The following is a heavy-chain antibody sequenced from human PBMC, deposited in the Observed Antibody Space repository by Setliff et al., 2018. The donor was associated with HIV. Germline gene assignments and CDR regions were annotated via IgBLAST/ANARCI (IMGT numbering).Heavy chain of an antibody. D-gene: IGHD2-2*01. CDR3: AREVRVVLPAAAAGNYYYYYMDV. CDR1: GYSVSSGYY. CDR2: IFFSGST. V-gene: IGHV4-38-2*02. Sequence: PSETLSLTCAVSGYSVSSGYYWGWIRQPPGKGLEWIASIFFSGSTDYNPSLKSRGTMSIDTSKRQFSLNLISVAAADTAVYFCAREVRVVLPAAAAGNYYYYYMDVWGKGTTVTVSS. J-gene: IGHJ6*03.